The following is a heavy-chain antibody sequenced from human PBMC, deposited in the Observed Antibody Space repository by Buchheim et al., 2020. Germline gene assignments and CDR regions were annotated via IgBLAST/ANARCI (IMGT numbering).Heavy chain of an antibody. CDR2: ISSSSSYT. CDR1: GFTFSDYY. CDR3: ARDCSSTSCPTGSGYYYYGMDV. Sequence: QVQLVESGGGLVKPGGSLRLSCAASGFTFSDYYMSWIRQAPGKGLEWVSYISSSSSYTNYADSVKGRFTISSDNAKNSLYLQMNSLRAEDTAVYYGARDCSSTSCPTGSGYYYYGMDVWGQGTT. J-gene: IGHJ6*02. V-gene: IGHV3-11*06. D-gene: IGHD2-2*01.